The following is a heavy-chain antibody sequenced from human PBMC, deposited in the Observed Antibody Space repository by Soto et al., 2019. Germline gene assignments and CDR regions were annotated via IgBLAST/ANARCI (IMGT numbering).Heavy chain of an antibody. CDR1: GFTFSSYA. V-gene: IGHV3-23*01. CDR3: ARIPRYCTNGVCYAGVYYYYGMDV. D-gene: IGHD2-8*01. CDR2: ISGSGGST. Sequence: GGSLRLSCAASGFTFSSYAMSWVRQAPGKGLEWVSAISGSGGSTYYADSVKGRFTISRDNSKNTLYLQMNSLRAEDTAVYYCARIPRYCTNGVCYAGVYYYYGMDVWGQGTTVTVSS. J-gene: IGHJ6*02.